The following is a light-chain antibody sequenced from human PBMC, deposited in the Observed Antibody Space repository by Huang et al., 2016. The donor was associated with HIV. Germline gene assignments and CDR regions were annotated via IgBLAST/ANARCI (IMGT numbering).Light chain of an antibody. J-gene: IGKJ4*01. V-gene: IGKV3-11*01. CDR1: QSVETY. CDR3: QQRSSWPLT. Sequence: VLTQCPFTLSMSPGQRATLSCKTSQSVETYLAWYQQRRGQGPRLLIYDVSNRAPGVPTRFSGAGSGTDFTLINDNLAPEDVALYFCQQRSSWPLTCGGGTRVE. CDR2: DVS.